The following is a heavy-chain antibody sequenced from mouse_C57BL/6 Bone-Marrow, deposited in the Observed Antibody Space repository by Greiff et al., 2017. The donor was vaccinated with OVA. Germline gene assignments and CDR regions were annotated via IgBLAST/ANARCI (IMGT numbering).Heavy chain of an antibody. CDR2: INPYNGGT. CDR1: GYTFTDYY. D-gene: IGHD2-5*01. CDR3: AQPNGGIVTNYYAMDY. V-gene: IGHV1-19*01. Sequence: VHVKQSGPVLVKPGASVKMSCKASGYTFTDYYMNWVKQSHGKSLEWIGVINPYNGGTSYNQKFKGKATLTVDKSSRTAYMELNSLTSEDSAVYYCAQPNGGIVTNYYAMDYWGQGTSVTVSS. J-gene: IGHJ4*01.